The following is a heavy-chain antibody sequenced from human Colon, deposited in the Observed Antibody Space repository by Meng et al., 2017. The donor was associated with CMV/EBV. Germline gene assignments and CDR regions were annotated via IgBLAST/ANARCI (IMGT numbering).Heavy chain of an antibody. D-gene: IGHD3-10*01. CDR1: TFMLGSYS. CDR3: GKNRVES. Sequence: GESLKISCAASTFMLGSYSMTWVRQAPGKGLEWVANIKEDGSEQFYADSVKGRFTISRDNAKNSLYLQMNSLRAGDTALYYCGKNRVESWGQGTLVTVSS. V-gene: IGHV3-7*01. CDR2: IKEDGSEQ. J-gene: IGHJ4*02.